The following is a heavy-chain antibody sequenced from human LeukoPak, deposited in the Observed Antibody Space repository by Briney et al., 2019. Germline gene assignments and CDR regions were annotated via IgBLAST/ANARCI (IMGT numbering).Heavy chain of an antibody. Sequence: ASVKVSCKTSGFTFTGYYIHWERQAPGQGLEWMGCINPNSGGTTYAQKFQGRVTMTRDTSISTAYMELSSLTSDDTAVYYCAKDDVGSYSPWGQGTLVTVSS. CDR3: AKDDVGSYSP. D-gene: IGHD1-26*01. CDR2: INPNSGGT. V-gene: IGHV1-2*02. J-gene: IGHJ5*02. CDR1: GFTFTGYY.